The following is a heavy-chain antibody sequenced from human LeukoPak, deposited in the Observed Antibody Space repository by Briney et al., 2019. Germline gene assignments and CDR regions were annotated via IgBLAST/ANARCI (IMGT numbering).Heavy chain of an antibody. Sequence: GESLKISCKGSGYSFTSYWIGWVRQMPGKGLEWMGIIYPGDSDTRYSPSFQGQVTISADKSISTAYLQWSSLKASDTAMYYCARYLSLGSGLYNWFDPWGQGTLVTVSS. CDR3: ARYLSLGSGLYNWFDP. J-gene: IGHJ5*02. CDR1: GYSFTSYW. V-gene: IGHV5-51*01. CDR2: IYPGDSDT. D-gene: IGHD3-10*01.